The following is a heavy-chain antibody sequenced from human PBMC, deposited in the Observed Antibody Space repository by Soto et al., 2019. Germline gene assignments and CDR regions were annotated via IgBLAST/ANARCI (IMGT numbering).Heavy chain of an antibody. J-gene: IGHJ4*02. D-gene: IGHD6-6*01. CDR2: IIPIFGTA. CDR3: ASDSSSSGRRKAEIDY. V-gene: IGHV1-69*12. CDR1: GGTFSSYA. Sequence: QVQLVQSGAEVKKPGSSVKVSCKASGGTFSSYAISWVRQAPGQGLEWMGGIIPIFGTANHAQKFQGRVTITADESTSTADMELSGLRSEDTGVYYCASDSSSSGRRKAEIDYWGQGTLVTVSA.